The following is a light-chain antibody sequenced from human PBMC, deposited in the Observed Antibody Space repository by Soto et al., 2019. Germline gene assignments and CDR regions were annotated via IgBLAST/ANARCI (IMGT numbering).Light chain of an antibody. V-gene: IGKV1-39*01. CDR2: AAS. J-gene: IGKJ3*01. CDR1: QSISSY. Sequence: DIQMTQSPSSLSASVGDRVTITCRASQSISSYLNWYQQKPGKAPKLLIYAASSLQSGVPSRFSGSGSGTDFTLTISSLQPEDVATYYCQKYNSAPPIFTFGPGTKVDIK. CDR3: QKYNSAPPIFT.